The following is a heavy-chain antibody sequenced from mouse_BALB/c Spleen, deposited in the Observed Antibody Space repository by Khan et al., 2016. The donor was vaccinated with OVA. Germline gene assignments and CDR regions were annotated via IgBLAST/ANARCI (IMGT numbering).Heavy chain of an antibody. Sequence: QVQLQQSGPGLVAPSQSLSITCTISGFSLTNYGVHWVRQPPGKGLEWLVVIWSDGSTTYNSALKSRLTISKDNSKSQVFLKMNSLQTDDTAVYFCARQTDYHYNIMDDWGQGTSVTVSS. CDR1: GFSLTNYG. CDR3: ARQTDYHYNIMDD. J-gene: IGHJ4*01. D-gene: IGHD1-1*02. CDR2: IWSDGST. V-gene: IGHV2-6-1*01.